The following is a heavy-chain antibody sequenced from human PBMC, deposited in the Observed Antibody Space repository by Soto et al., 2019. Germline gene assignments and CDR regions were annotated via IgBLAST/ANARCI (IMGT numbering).Heavy chain of an antibody. CDR3: ARGGGATFTHYYYYMDV. CDR1: GYTFSTYE. V-gene: IGHV1-3*01. CDR2: INGGNGKS. Sequence: QVQLVQSGAEVKKPGASVKVSCEASGYTFSTYEMHWVRQAPGQRPEWMGWINGGNGKSKYSETLQGRVTFTRDTSASTAYMELTSLRSEDTAVYSCARGGGATFTHYYYYMDVWGTGTTVTVSS. D-gene: IGHD1-26*01. J-gene: IGHJ6*03.